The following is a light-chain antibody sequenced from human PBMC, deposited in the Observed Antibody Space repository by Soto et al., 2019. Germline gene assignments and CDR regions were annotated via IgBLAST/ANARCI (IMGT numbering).Light chain of an antibody. CDR2: EVS. V-gene: IGLV2-8*01. J-gene: IGLJ3*02. CDR3: SSYAGSNNWV. CDR1: SSDVGDYNY. Sequence: QSALTQPPSASGSPGQSVTISCTGTSSDVGDYNYVSWYQQHPGKAPKLMFYEVSKRPSGVPDRFSGSKSGTTASLTVSGLQAEDEADYYCSSYAGSNNWVFGGGTKLTVL.